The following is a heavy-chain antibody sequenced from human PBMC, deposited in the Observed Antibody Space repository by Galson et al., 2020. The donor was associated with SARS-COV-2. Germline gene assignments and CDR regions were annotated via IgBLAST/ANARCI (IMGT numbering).Heavy chain of an antibody. CDR3: ARGGYNWNYQYYGMEV. V-gene: IGHV3-30*04. J-gene: IGHJ6*02. CDR1: AFPFRSHA. Sequence: GGSLRLSCAASAFPFRSHAMFWVRQAPGKGLEWVAFISYDERDKYYADSVKGRFTISRDNSINTLFLQMNSLRPEDTAVYYCARGGYNWNYQYYGMEVWGQGTTVTVSS. D-gene: IGHD1-7*01. CDR2: ISYDERDK.